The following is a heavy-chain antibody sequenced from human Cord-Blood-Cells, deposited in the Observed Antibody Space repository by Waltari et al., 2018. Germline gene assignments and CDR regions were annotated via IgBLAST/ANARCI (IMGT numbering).Heavy chain of an antibody. V-gene: IGHV3-48*03. J-gene: IGHJ3*02. Sequence: EVQLVESGGGLVQPGGSLRLSCAASGFTFSSYEMNWVRQAPGKGREWVAYISSSGSTIYYADSVKGRFTISRDNAKNSLYLQMNSLRAEDTAVYYCAPGIAAAGFDIWGQGTMVTVSS. CDR1: GFTFSSYE. CDR3: APGIAAAGFDI. CDR2: ISSSGSTI. D-gene: IGHD6-13*01.